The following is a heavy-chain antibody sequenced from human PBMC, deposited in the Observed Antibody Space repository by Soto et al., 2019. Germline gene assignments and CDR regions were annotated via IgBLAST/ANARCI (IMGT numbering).Heavy chain of an antibody. J-gene: IGHJ4*02. V-gene: IGHV1-24*01. CDR3: ATDLTDFRYYFDY. Sequence: AASVKVSCKVSGYTLTELSMHWVRQAPGKGLEWMGGFDPEDGETIYAQKFQGRVTMTEDTSTDTAYMELSSLRSEDTAVYYCATDLTDFRYYFDYWGQGTLVTVSS. CDR1: GYTLTELS. CDR2: FDPEDGET.